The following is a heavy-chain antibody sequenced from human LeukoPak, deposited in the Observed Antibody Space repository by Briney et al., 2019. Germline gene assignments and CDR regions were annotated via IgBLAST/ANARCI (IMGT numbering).Heavy chain of an antibody. Sequence: PGGSLRLSCAASGFTFSSYAMHWVRQAPGEGLEWVAVISYDGSNKYYADSVKGRFTISRDNSKNTLYLQMNSLRAEDTAVYYCAKSGREQLYNWFDPWGQGTLVTVSS. D-gene: IGHD6-13*01. J-gene: IGHJ5*02. CDR1: GFTFSSYA. CDR3: AKSGREQLYNWFDP. V-gene: IGHV3-30*04. CDR2: ISYDGSNK.